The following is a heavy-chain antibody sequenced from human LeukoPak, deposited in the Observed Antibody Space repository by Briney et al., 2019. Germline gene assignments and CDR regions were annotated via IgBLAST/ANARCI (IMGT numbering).Heavy chain of an antibody. D-gene: IGHD2/OR15-2a*01. CDR1: GFTFSSYS. V-gene: IGHV3-9*03. Sequence: GGSLRLSCAASGFTFSSYSMNWVRQAPGKGLEWVAGINWDSGAQGHADSVRGRFTISRDNAKNSLYLEMNSLRAEDMALYYCVKEIKVREYSTSGALEIWGQGTMVTVSS. CDR3: VKEIKVREYSTSGALEI. J-gene: IGHJ3*02. CDR2: INWDSGAQ.